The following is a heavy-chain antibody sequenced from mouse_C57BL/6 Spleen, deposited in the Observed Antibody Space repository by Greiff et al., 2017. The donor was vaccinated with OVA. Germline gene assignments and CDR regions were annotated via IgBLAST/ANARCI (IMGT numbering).Heavy chain of an antibody. CDR1: GYTFTDYY. CDR3: ARSYYDYDWAMDY. Sequence: VQLKQSGPELVKPGASVKISCKASGYTFTDYYMNWVKQSHGKSLEWIGDINPNNGGTSYNQKFKGKATLTVDKSSSTAYMELRSLTSEDSAVYYCARSYYDYDWAMDYWGQGTSVTVSS. J-gene: IGHJ4*01. V-gene: IGHV1-26*01. CDR2: INPNNGGT. D-gene: IGHD2-4*01.